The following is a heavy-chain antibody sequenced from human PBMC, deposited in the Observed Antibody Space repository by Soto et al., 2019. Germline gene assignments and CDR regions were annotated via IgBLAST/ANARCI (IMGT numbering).Heavy chain of an antibody. J-gene: IGHJ4*02. CDR2: IYYSGST. D-gene: IGHD3-9*01. CDR1: GGSISSYY. Sequence: SETLSLTCTVSGGSISSYYWSWIRQPPGKGLEWIGYIYYSGSTNYNPSLKSRVTISVGTSKNQFSLKLSSVTAADTAVYYCARGGGYFDSIDYWGQGTLVTVSS. V-gene: IGHV4-59*01. CDR3: ARGGGYFDSIDY.